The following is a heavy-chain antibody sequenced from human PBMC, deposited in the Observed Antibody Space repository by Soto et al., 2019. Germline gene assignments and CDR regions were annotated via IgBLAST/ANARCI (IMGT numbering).Heavy chain of an antibody. V-gene: IGHV3-74*01. D-gene: IGHD2-15*01. CDR3: ARAVGGYCSGGSCYFQH. CDR1: GFTFSSYW. CDR2: INSDGSST. J-gene: IGHJ1*01. Sequence: EVQLVESGGGLVQPGGSLRLSCAASGFTFSSYWMHWVRQAPGKGLVWVSRINSDGSSTSYADSVKGRFTISRDNAKNSLYLQMNSLRAEDTAVYYCARAVGGYCSGGSCYFQHWGQGTLVTVSS.